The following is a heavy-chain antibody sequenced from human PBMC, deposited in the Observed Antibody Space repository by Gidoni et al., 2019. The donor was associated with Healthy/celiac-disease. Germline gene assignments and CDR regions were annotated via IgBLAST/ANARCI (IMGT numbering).Heavy chain of an antibody. V-gene: IGHV4-59*01. CDR2: IYYSGST. Sequence: QVQLQVSGPGLGKPSGPLSRTCKVSGGSLSSSYWRWIRQPPGKGLEWMGYIYYSGSTNYNPSLKSRVTISVDTSKNPFYLKLSSVTAAATAVYYCARAMGSGWYYYGMDVWGQGTTVTVSS. CDR1: GGSLSSSY. J-gene: IGHJ6*02. D-gene: IGHD6-19*01. CDR3: ARAMGSGWYYYGMDV.